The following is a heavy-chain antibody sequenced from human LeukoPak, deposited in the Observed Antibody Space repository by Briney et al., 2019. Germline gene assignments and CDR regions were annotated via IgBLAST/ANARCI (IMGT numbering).Heavy chain of an antibody. CDR2: IYYSGST. CDR1: GGSISSYY. V-gene: IGHV4-59*08. Sequence: SETLSLTCTVSGGSISSYYRSWIRQPPGKGLEWIGYIYYSGSTNYNPSLKSRVTISVDTSKNQFSLKLSSVTAADTAVYYCATSVGATGRDYWGQGTLVTVSS. D-gene: IGHD1-26*01. CDR3: ATSVGATGRDY. J-gene: IGHJ4*02.